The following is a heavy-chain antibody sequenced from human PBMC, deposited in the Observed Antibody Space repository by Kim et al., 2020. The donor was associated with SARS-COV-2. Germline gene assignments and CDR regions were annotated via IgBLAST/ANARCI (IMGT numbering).Heavy chain of an antibody. CDR1: GYTFTSYA. CDR3: ARVVRGVTFGDWFDP. Sequence: ASVKVSCKASGYTFTSYAMNWVRQAPGQGLEWMGWINTNTGNPTYAQGFTGRFVFSLDTSVSTGYLQISSLKAEDTAVYYCARVVRGVTFGDWFDPWGQGTLVTVSS. J-gene: IGHJ5*02. D-gene: IGHD3-10*01. CDR2: INTNTGNP. V-gene: IGHV7-4-1*02.